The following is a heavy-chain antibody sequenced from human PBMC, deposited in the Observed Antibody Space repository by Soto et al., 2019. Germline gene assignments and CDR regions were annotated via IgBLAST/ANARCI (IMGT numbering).Heavy chain of an antibody. D-gene: IGHD2-15*01. V-gene: IGHV1-8*01. Sequence: QVQLVQSGAEVKKPGASVKVSCKASGYTFTSYDINWVRQATGQGLEWMGWMNPNSGNTGYAQKFQGRVTMTRNTSISTDYMELSSLRSEDTAVYYCARGDIVVVVAATGGMDVWGQGTTVTVSS. CDR3: ARGDIVVVVAATGGMDV. J-gene: IGHJ6*02. CDR2: MNPNSGNT. CDR1: GYTFTSYD.